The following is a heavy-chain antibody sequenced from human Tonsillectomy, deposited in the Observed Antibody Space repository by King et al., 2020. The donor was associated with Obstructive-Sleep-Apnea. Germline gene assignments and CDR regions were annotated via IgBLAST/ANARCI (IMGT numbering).Heavy chain of an antibody. Sequence: VQLQESGPGLVKPSETLSLTCTVSGGSISSYYWSWIRQPPGKGLEWIGYIYYSGSTTYHPPLKSRVTISVTPSKNQFSLKRSSVTAADTAVYYCVREGPCDILTGYSKWDDAFDIWGQGTMVTVSS. D-gene: IGHD3-9*01. V-gene: IGHV4-59*12. CDR1: GGSISSYY. CDR2: IYYSGST. CDR3: VREGPCDILTGYSKWDDAFDI. J-gene: IGHJ3*02.